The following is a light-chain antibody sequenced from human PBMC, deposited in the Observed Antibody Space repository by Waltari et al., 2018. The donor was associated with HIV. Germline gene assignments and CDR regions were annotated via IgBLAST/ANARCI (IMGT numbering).Light chain of an antibody. Sequence: QSVLTQPPSVSGAPGQRVTIPCTGSSSNIGAGYDVHWYQQLPGTAPKLPIYGNRNRPSGVPDRFSGSKSGTSAALAITGLQAEDEADYYCQSYDRSLSGVVFGGGTRLTVL. V-gene: IGLV1-40*01. CDR3: QSYDRSLSGVV. CDR2: GNR. J-gene: IGLJ2*01. CDR1: SSNIGAGYD.